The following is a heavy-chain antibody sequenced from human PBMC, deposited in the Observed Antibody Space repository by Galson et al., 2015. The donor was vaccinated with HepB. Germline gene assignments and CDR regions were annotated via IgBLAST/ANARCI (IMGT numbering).Heavy chain of an antibody. V-gene: IGHV3-7*01. J-gene: IGHJ4*02. CDR2: IKQDGSEK. Sequence: SLRLSCAGSGFTFPIYWMSWVRQAPGKGLEWVANIKQDGSEKYYVDSVKGRFTISRDNAKNSLYLQMNSLRAEDTAVYYCARVSWSSSWLVDYWGQGALVTVSS. CDR1: GFTFPIYW. CDR3: ARVSWSSSWLVDY. D-gene: IGHD6-13*01.